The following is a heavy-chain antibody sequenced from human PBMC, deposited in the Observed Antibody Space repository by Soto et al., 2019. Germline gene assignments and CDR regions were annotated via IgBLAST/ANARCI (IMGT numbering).Heavy chain of an antibody. CDR1: GFTFSSYG. J-gene: IGHJ6*02. D-gene: IGHD6-13*01. Sequence: GGSLRLSCAASGFTFSSYGMHWVRQAPGKGLEWVAVISYDGSNKYYADSVKGRFTISRDNSKNTRYLQMNSLRAEDTAVYYCANDRNTGYSSSWYWSDRAVSYGMDVWGQGTTVTVSS. CDR3: ANDRNTGYSSSWYWSDRAVSYGMDV. V-gene: IGHV3-30*18. CDR2: ISYDGSNK.